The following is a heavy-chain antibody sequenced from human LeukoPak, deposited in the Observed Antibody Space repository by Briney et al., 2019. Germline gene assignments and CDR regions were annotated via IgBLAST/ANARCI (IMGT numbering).Heavy chain of an antibody. D-gene: IGHD3-22*01. CDR1: GYTFTSYD. CDR3: ARVDKMTYYYDSSGYYYSGDAFDI. V-gene: IGHV1-8*01. J-gene: IGHJ3*02. Sequence: ASVKVSCKASGYTFTSYDINWVRQATGQGLEWMGWMNPNSGNTGYAQKSQGRVTMTRNTSISTAYMELSSLRSEDTAVYYCARVDKMTYYYDSSGYYYSGDAFDIWGQGTMVTVSS. CDR2: MNPNSGNT.